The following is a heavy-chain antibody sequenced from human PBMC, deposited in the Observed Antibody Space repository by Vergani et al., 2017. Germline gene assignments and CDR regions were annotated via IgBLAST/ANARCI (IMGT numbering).Heavy chain of an antibody. Sequence: EVQLVESGGGLVQPGGSLRLSCAASGFTFSSYWMSWVRQAPGKGLEWVANIKQDGSEKYYVDSVKGRFTISRDNAKNSLYLQMNSLRAEDTAVYYCAKDKPKYSYGNGFDYWGQGTLVTVSS. V-gene: IGHV3-7*01. CDR2: IKQDGSEK. CDR1: GFTFSSYW. J-gene: IGHJ4*02. CDR3: AKDKPKYSYGNGFDY. D-gene: IGHD5-18*01.